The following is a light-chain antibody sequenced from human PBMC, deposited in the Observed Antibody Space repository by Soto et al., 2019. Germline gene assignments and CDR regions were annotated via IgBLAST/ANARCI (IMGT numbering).Light chain of an antibody. CDR2: EAS. CDR3: LQDHNYPFT. V-gene: IGKV1-6*01. CDR1: QGIRTD. J-gene: IGKJ3*01. Sequence: AIQMTQSPSSLAASVGDRVTITCRASQGIRTDLGWYQQRPGKAPKLLIYEASNLRSEAPSRFSGSESGTVFTLTISSLQPEDFATYYCLQDHNYPFTFGPGTKVEI.